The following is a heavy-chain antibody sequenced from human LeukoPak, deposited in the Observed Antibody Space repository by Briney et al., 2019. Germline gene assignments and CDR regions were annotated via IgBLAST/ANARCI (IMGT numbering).Heavy chain of an antibody. CDR2: IYYSGST. Sequence: PSETLSLTCTVSGGSISSYYWGWIWQPPGKGLEWIGYIYYSGSTNYNPSLESRVTISVDTSKNQFSLKLSSVTAADTAVYYCARERIPYSSTPGAFDIWGQGTMVTVSS. CDR1: GGSISSYY. J-gene: IGHJ3*02. D-gene: IGHD6-13*01. CDR3: ARERIPYSSTPGAFDI. V-gene: IGHV4-59*01.